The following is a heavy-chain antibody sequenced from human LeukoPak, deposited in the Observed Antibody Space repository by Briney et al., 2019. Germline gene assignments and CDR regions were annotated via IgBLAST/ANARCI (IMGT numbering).Heavy chain of an antibody. CDR3: ARDSPTMVRGVGELESPFDI. CDR2: ISYDGSNK. D-gene: IGHD3-10*01. J-gene: IGHJ3*02. CDR1: GFTFSSYA. Sequence: GGSLRLSCAASGFTFSSYAMHWVRQAPGKGLEWVAVISYDGSNKYYADSVKGRFTISRDNSKNSLYLQMNSLRAEDTAVYYCARDSPTMVRGVGELESPFDIWGQGTMVTVSS. V-gene: IGHV3-30-3*01.